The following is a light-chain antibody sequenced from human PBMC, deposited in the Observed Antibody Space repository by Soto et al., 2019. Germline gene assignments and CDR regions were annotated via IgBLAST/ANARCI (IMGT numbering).Light chain of an antibody. V-gene: IGKV3-20*01. CDR2: AAS. CDR3: QQYGKSPLT. J-gene: IGKJ4*01. Sequence: EILLTQSPGTLSLSPGERATLFCRASQSVSRSYLAWYQQKPGQAPRLLIFAASSRAAGIPKRFSGAGSGTDFTLTISRLEPEDFAVYYCQQYGKSPLTFGGGTKVEIK. CDR1: QSVSRSY.